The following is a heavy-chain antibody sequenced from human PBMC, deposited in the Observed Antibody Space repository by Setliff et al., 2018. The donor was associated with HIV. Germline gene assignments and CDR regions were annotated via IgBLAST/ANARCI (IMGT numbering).Heavy chain of an antibody. D-gene: IGHD5-18*01. J-gene: IGHJ4*02. CDR3: ASIELAAMVPVDY. CDR1: GFTFSSYT. V-gene: IGHV3-21*01. CDR2: INSSSYYI. Sequence: GGSLRLSCAASGFTFSSYTMNWVRQAPGKGLEWVSSINSSSYYIYYADSVKGRFTISRDNAKNSLFLQMNSLRAEDTAVYYCASIELAAMVPVDYWGQGTLVTVSS.